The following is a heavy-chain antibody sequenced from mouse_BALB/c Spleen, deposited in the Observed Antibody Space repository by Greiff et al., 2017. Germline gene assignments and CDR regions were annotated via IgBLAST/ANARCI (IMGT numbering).Heavy chain of an antibody. CDR2: IWTGGGT. CDR1: GFSLTSYD. V-gene: IGHV2-9-2*01. CDR3: VRDGDSYAMDY. J-gene: IGHJ4*01. Sequence: VKLMESGPGLVAPSQSLSITCTVSGFSLTSYDISWIRQPPGKGLEWLGVIWTGGGTNYNSAFMSRLSISKDNSKSQVFLKMNSLQTDDTAIYYCVRDGDSYAMDYWGQGTSVTVSS.